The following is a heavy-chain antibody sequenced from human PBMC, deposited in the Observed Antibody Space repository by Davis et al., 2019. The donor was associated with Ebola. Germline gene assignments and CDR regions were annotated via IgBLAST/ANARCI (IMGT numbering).Heavy chain of an antibody. D-gene: IGHD6-19*01. CDR3: ARGTMYSSGWYFDF. J-gene: IGHJ4*02. CDR1: GGSISSYY. CDR2: IYYSGST. V-gene: IGHV4-59*01. Sequence: SETLSLTCTVSGGSISSYYWSWIRQPPGKGLEWIGDIYYSGSTNYNPSLKSRITTSVDTSKNQFSLKLSSVTAADTAVYYCARGTMYSSGWYFDFWGQGTLVTVSS.